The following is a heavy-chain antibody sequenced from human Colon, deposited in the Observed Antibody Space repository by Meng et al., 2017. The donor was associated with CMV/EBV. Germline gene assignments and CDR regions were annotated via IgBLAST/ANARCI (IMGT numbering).Heavy chain of an antibody. D-gene: IGHD3-22*01. CDR1: FTLNTYA. CDR3: AKKYYYDSTTHNGPFDY. J-gene: IGHJ4*02. Sequence: FTLNTYAMTWVRQAPGKGLECVSVISGISSATYYADSVKGRFTISRDNSKNTVYLQMNGLRAEDTAIYYCAKKYYYDSTTHNGPFDYWGQGTLVTV. CDR2: ISGISSAT. V-gene: IGHV3-23*01.